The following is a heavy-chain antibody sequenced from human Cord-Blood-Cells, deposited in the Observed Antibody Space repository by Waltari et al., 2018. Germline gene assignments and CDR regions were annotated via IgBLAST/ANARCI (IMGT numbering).Heavy chain of an antibody. CDR2: SIPIFGTA. Sequence: QVQLVQSGAEVQKPGSSVKVSCKASGGTFSSYAIRWVRQAPGQGLEWMGGSIPIFGTANYAQKFQGRVTITADESTSTAYMELSSLRSEDTAVYYCARYGIKEVPAAITGGAFDIWGQGTMVTVSS. D-gene: IGHD2-2*02. CDR1: GGTFSSYA. V-gene: IGHV1-69*01. J-gene: IGHJ3*02. CDR3: ARYGIKEVPAAITGGAFDI.